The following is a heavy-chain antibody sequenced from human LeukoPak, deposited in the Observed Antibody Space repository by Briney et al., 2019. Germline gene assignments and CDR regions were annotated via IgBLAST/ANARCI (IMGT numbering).Heavy chain of an antibody. V-gene: IGHV1-18*01. D-gene: IGHD3-22*01. J-gene: IGHJ4*02. CDR2: ISAYNGNT. CDR1: GGTFSSYA. Sequence: GASVKVSCKASGGTFSSYAISWVRQAPGQGLEWMGWISAYNGNTNYAQKLQGRVTMTTDTSTSTAYMELRSLRSDDTAVYYCARGTSPYDSSGYSDYWGQGTLVTVSS. CDR3: ARGTSPYDSSGYSDY.